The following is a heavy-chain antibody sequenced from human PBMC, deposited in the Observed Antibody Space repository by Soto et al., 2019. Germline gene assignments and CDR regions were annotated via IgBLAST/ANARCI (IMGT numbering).Heavy chain of an antibody. Sequence: GGSLRLSCAASGFTFSSYGMHWVRQAPGKGLEWVAVIWYDGSNKYYADSVKGRFTISRDNSKNTLYLQMNSLRAEDTAVYYYARDRSGYNDAFDIWGQGTMVTVSS. V-gene: IGHV3-33*01. CDR1: GFTFSSYG. CDR3: ARDRSGYNDAFDI. J-gene: IGHJ3*02. CDR2: IWYDGSNK. D-gene: IGHD5-18*01.